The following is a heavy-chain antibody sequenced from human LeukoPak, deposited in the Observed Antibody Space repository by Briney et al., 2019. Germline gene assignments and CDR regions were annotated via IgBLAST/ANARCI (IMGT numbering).Heavy chain of an antibody. CDR2: ISGSGGST. V-gene: IGHV3-23*01. CDR1: GFTFSSYA. Sequence: PGGSLRLSCVASGFTFSSYAMSWVRQAPGKGLEWVSAISGSGGSTYYADSVKGRFTISRDNSKNTLYLQMNSLRAEDTAVYYCAKTYAGGWDGASAYFDYWRQGTLVTVSS. CDR3: AKTYAGGWDGASAYFDY. D-gene: IGHD2-8*01. J-gene: IGHJ4*02.